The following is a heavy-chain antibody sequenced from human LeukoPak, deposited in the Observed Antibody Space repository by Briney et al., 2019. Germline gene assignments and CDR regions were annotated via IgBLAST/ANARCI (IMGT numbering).Heavy chain of an antibody. CDR1: VGCLSSHY. V-gene: IGHV4-59*11. Sequence: SETLSLTCTVSVGCLSSHYWLWIRQPPSTGLEGVGYVYYCGSTNYNPSLTRRVTIPINTTKNQVSLKLNSVTAAGTAVYDCARVAYYGGNKLLDYWAREPWSPSPQ. CDR3: ARVAYYGGNKLLDY. CDR2: VYYCGST. D-gene: IGHD4-23*01. J-gene: IGHJ4*02.